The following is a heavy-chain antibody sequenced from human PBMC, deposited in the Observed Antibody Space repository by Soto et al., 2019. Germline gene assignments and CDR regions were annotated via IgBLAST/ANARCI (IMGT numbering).Heavy chain of an antibody. D-gene: IGHD4-17*01. V-gene: IGHV4-34*01. CDR2: INHSGST. Sequence: SETLSLTCAVSGGSFSGYYWSWIRQPPGKGLEWSGEINHSGSTNYNPSLKSRVTISVDTSKNQFSLKLSSVTAADTAVYYCARHRTDYGGKRNWFDPWGQGTLVTVSS. CDR3: ARHRTDYGGKRNWFDP. J-gene: IGHJ5*02. CDR1: GGSFSGYY.